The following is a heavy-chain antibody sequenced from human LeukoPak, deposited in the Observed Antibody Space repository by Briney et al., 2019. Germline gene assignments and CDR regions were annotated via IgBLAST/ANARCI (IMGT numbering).Heavy chain of an antibody. J-gene: IGHJ4*02. CDR3: ARAHDILTGFERGNFDY. Sequence: SETLSLTCTVSGCSISSSSYYWGWIRQPPGKGLEWIGSIYYSGSTYYNPSLKSRVTISVDTSKNQFSLKLSSVTAADTAVYYCARAHDILTGFERGNFDYWGQGTLVTVSS. CDR2: IYYSGST. V-gene: IGHV4-39*07. CDR1: GCSISSSSYY. D-gene: IGHD3-9*01.